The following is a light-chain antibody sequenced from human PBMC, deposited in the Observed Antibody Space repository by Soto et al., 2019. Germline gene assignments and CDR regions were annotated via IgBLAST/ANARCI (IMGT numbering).Light chain of an antibody. CDR2: GAS. CDR1: QSVSRF. Sequence: IVLTQSPATLSLSPGEGAALSCRASQSVSRFLAWYQQKPGQAPRLLIYGASNRATGISTRFSGSGSGTDFTLTISSLEAEDFALYYCHQRSTWPLTFGGGTKVEIK. V-gene: IGKV3-11*01. J-gene: IGKJ4*01. CDR3: HQRSTWPLT.